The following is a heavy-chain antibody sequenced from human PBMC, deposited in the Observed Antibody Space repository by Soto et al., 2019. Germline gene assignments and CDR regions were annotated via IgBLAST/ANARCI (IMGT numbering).Heavy chain of an antibody. CDR3: ASKKAVLLWFGESHDYYYYGMDV. Sequence: ASVKVSCKASGDTFSSYAISWVRQAPGQGLEWMGGIIPIFGTANYAQKFQGRVTITADESTSTAYMELSSLRSEDTAVYYCASKKAVLLWFGESHDYYYYGMDVWGQGTTVTVSS. CDR1: GDTFSSYA. CDR2: IIPIFGTA. D-gene: IGHD3-10*01. V-gene: IGHV1-69*13. J-gene: IGHJ6*02.